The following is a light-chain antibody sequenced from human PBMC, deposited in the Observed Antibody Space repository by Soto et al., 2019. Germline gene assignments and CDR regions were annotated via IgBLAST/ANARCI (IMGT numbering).Light chain of an antibody. CDR2: VAS. CDR1: QSVSSN. CDR3: QQYNVWPLT. Sequence: EIVMTQSPATLSVSPGERATLSCRASQSVSSNLAWYQQKPGQTPKLLIYVASTRATGIPARFSGSGSGTKFTLPIRSLQSEDFAVYYCQQYNVWPLTFGGGTKVEFK. J-gene: IGKJ4*01. V-gene: IGKV3-15*01.